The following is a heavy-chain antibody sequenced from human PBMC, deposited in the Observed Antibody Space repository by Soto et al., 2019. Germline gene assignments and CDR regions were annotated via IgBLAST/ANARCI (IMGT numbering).Heavy chain of an antibody. CDR2: ISSSSSTI. Sequence: PGGSLRLSCAASGFTFSSYSMNWVRQAPGKGLEWVSYISSSSSTIYYADSVKGRFTISRDNSKNTLYLQMNGLRAEDTTVYYCVRDSSGYYSAPNFDYWGQGTLVTVSS. CDR1: GFTFSSYS. V-gene: IGHV3-48*01. J-gene: IGHJ4*02. CDR3: VRDSSGYYSAPNFDY. D-gene: IGHD3-22*01.